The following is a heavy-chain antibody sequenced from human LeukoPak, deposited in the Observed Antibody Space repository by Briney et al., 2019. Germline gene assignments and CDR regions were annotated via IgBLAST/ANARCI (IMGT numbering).Heavy chain of an antibody. D-gene: IGHD3-10*01. CDR3: AKDGYYGSGY. Sequence: AGGSLRLSCAASGFTFSSYGMHWVRQAPGKGLEWVAVISYDGSNKYYADSVKGRFTISRHNSKNTLYLQMNSLRAEDTAVYYCAKDGYYGSGYWGQGTLVTVSS. CDR1: GFTFSSYG. J-gene: IGHJ4*02. V-gene: IGHV3-30*18. CDR2: ISYDGSNK.